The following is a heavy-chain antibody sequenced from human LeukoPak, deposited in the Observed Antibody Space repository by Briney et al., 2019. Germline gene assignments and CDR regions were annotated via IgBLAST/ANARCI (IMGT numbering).Heavy chain of an antibody. CDR1: GSTFSSYS. V-gene: IGHV3-21*01. Sequence: TGGSLRLSCAASGSTFSSYSMNWVRQAPGKGLEWVSSISSTSSYIYYADSVKGRFTISRDNAKNSLYLQMNTLRAEDTAVYYCARASSGWAVDLYYFDYWGQGTLVTVSS. CDR3: ARASSGWAVDLYYFDY. D-gene: IGHD6-19*01. CDR2: ISSTSSYI. J-gene: IGHJ4*02.